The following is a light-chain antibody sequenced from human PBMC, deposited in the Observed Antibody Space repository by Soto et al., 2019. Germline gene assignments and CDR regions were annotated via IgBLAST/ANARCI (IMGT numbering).Light chain of an antibody. Sequence: DIQMTQSPSSVSASVGDRVTITCRASQDISSWLAWYQQKPGKAPKLLIYAASSLQSGVPSRFSGSGSETDFTLTISSLQTEDFATYYCQEANNFPYTFGQGTKLEIK. J-gene: IGKJ2*01. CDR2: AAS. V-gene: IGKV1D-12*01. CDR1: QDISSW. CDR3: QEANNFPYT.